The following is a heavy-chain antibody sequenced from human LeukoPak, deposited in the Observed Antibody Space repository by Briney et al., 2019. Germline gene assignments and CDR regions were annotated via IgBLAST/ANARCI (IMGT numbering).Heavy chain of an antibody. V-gene: IGHV4-38-2*01. CDR1: GFTFSSYG. Sequence: GSLRLSCAAPGFTFSSYGMSWIRQPPGKGLEWIGSIYYSGSTYYNPSLKSRVTISVDTSKNQFSLKLSSVTAADTAVYYCARIRPSRLYMDVWGKGTTVTVSS. CDR2: IYYSGST. J-gene: IGHJ6*03. CDR3: ARIRPSRLYMDV.